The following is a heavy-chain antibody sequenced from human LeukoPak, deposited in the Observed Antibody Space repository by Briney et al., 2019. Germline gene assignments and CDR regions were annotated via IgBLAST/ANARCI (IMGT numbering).Heavy chain of an antibody. CDR1: GGSIRSSSYS. Sequence: RSSETLSLTCTVSGGSIRSSSYSWGWIRQPPGKGLEWIGSIYYSGSTYYNPSLKSRVTISVDTSKNQFSLKLGSVTAADTAVYYCARSGPSTVTTLNWFDPWGQGTLVTVSS. CDR3: ARSGPSTVTTLNWFDP. D-gene: IGHD4-4*01. CDR2: IYYSGST. J-gene: IGHJ5*02. V-gene: IGHV4-39*01.